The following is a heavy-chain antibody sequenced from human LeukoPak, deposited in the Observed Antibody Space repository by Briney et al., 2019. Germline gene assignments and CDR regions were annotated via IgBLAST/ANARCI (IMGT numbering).Heavy chain of an antibody. D-gene: IGHD3-9*01. Sequence: GESLEISCQCSGYSFASYWISWVRQMPGKGLEWMGKIDPSDSYTTYSPSFQGHVTISADKSISTAYLQWSSLKASDTAMYYCARTQSRYFDDYWGQGTLVTVSS. V-gene: IGHV5-10-1*01. CDR3: ARTQSRYFDDY. CDR1: GYSFASYW. CDR2: IDPSDSYT. J-gene: IGHJ4*02.